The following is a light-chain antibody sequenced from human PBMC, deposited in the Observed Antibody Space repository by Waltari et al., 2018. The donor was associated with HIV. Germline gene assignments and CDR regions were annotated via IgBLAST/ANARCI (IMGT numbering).Light chain of an antibody. Sequence: QSVLTQPPSVSGAPGQSVSISCTGTTSNIETPYDVHWYQQLPGAAPKLLVYGNNNRPSGVPARFSGSKSGTSAFLAITGLQSEDEAFYYCQSYDSSLTAVIFGGGTKLTVL. CDR1: TSNIETPYD. V-gene: IGLV1-40*01. CDR2: GNN. CDR3: QSYDSSLTAVI. J-gene: IGLJ2*01.